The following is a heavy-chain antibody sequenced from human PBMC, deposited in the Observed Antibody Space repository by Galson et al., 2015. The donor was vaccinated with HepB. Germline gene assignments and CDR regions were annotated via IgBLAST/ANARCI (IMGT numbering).Heavy chain of an antibody. D-gene: IGHD3-9*01. CDR3: ARDVDWALDY. CDR2: ISTKRGNT. J-gene: IGHJ4*02. CDR1: GYTFNKYG. Sequence: SVKVSCKASGYTFNKYGISWVRQAPRQGLEWMGWISTKRGNTKHAQNFQGRVTMTTETSTNTAYVELRSLRSADTAVYYCARDVDWALDYWGQGTLVTVSS. V-gene: IGHV1-18*01.